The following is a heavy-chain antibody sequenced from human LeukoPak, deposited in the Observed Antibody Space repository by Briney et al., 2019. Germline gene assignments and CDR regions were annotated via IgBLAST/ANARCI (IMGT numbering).Heavy chain of an antibody. CDR2: ISSSSSSI. V-gene: IGHV3-48*03. CDR3: ARRYCSSTSCLFDY. D-gene: IGHD2-2*01. CDR1: GFTFSSYE. Sequence: PGGSLRLSCAASGFTFSSYEMNGVRQAPGKGLEWVSHISSSSSSISYADSVKGRFTISRDNAKNSLFLQMNSLRAEDTAVYYCARRYCSSTSCLFDYWGQGTLVTVSS. J-gene: IGHJ4*02.